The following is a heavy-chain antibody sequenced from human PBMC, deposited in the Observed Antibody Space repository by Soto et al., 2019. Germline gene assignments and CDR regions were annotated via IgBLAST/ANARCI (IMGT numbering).Heavy chain of an antibody. V-gene: IGHV4-30-4*01. CDR3: ARATTLAYYYGSGYYFDY. D-gene: IGHD3-10*01. CDR2: IYYSGST. Sequence: SETLSLTCTVSVGSISSGDYYWSWIRQPPGKGLEWIGYIYYSGSTYYNPSLKSRVTISVDTSKNQFSLKLSSVTAADTAVYYCARATTLAYYYGSGYYFDYWGQGTLVTAPQ. J-gene: IGHJ4*02. CDR1: VGSISSGDYY.